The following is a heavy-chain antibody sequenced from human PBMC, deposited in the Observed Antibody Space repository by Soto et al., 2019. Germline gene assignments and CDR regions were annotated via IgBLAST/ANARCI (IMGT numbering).Heavy chain of an antibody. V-gene: IGHV4-39*01. CDR2: IYHSGTS. CDR1: GGSIGSSAFY. CDR3: TTGLTIFGVVISSGDY. J-gene: IGHJ4*02. Sequence: SETLSLTCTVSGGSIGSSAFYWGWIRQPPGKGLEWIGSIYHSGTSYYNPSITSRVSISVDTSKNQFSLKLSSVTAADTAVYYCTTGLTIFGVVISSGDYWGQGILVTVSS. D-gene: IGHD3-3*01.